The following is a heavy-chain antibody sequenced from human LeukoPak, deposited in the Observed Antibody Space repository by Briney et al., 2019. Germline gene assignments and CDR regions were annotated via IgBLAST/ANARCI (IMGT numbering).Heavy chain of an antibody. D-gene: IGHD3-3*01. J-gene: IGHJ4*02. CDR3: ARHVDVLRFLEWLSIPPLFNY. CDR2: IYYSGTT. V-gene: IGHV4-39*01. Sequence: PSETLSLTCAVSGGSISSSDYHWGWIRQTPGKGLEWIGSIYYSGTTYYNPSLKSRVTISADTSKNQFSLKLNSVTAADTAKYYCARHVDVLRFLEWLSIPPLFNYWGQGTLVTVSS. CDR1: GGSISSSDYH.